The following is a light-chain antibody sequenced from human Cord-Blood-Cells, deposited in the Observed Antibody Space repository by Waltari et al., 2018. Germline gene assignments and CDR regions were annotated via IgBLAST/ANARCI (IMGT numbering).Light chain of an antibody. V-gene: IGLV2-11*01. CDR3: CSYAGSYRYV. CDR1: SSDVGGSNY. J-gene: IGLJ1*01. CDR2: DVS. Sequence: QSALTQPPSVSGSPGQSVTISCTGTSSDVGGSNYVSWYQQHPGKAPKLMIYDVSKRPSGVPDRFSGSKSGNTASLTISGLQAEDEADYYCCSYAGSYRYVFGTGTKVTVL.